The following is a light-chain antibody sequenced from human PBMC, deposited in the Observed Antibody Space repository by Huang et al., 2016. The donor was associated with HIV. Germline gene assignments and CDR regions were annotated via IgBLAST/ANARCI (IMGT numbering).Light chain of an antibody. CDR3: QQYNNWPPLT. CDR1: QSVSTN. CDR2: GTS. J-gene: IGKJ4*01. V-gene: IGKV3-15*01. Sequence: EIVMTQSPATLSVSPGERATLSCRASQSVSTNLAWYQQKAGQAPRLLMYGTSTRATGVPARFSGSGSGTEFTLTISSLQSEDFAVYYCQQYNNWPPLTVGGGTRVEIK.